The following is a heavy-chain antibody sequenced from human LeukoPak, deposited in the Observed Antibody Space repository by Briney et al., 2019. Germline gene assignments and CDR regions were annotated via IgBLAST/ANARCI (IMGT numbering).Heavy chain of an antibody. V-gene: IGHV4-61*02. D-gene: IGHD1-14*01. CDR2: IYTSGST. CDR3: ASSSDRGSVY. Sequence: PSETLSLTCTVSGVPISSGSYYWSWIRQPAGKGLEWIGRIYTSGSTNYNPSLKSRVTISVDPSKNQFSLKLSSVTAADTAVYYCASSSDRGSVYWGQATLVTVSS. J-gene: IGHJ4*02. CDR1: GVPISSGSYY.